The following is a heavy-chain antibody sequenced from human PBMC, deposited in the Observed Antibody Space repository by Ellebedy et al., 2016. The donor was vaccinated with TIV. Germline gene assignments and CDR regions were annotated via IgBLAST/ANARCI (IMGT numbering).Heavy chain of an antibody. CDR3: ARTVPVADYYCGLDV. Sequence: ASVKVSCXASNYTFSDYGITWVRQAPGQGLEWMGWISAYNGDTYYAQKLQGRVTMTTDTSTSTAYMELRSLRSDDTAIYYCARTVPVADYYCGLDVWGQGTTVTVSS. CDR1: NYTFSDYG. CDR2: ISAYNGDT. J-gene: IGHJ6*02. D-gene: IGHD2-2*01. V-gene: IGHV1-18*01.